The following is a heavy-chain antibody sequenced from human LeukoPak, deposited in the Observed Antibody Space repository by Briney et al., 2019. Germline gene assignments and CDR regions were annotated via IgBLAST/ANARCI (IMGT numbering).Heavy chain of an antibody. Sequence: SVKVSSKASGGTFSSYTISWVRQAPGQGLEWMGRIIPILGIANYAQKFQGRVTITADKSTSTAYMELSSLRSEDTAVYYCARDEYYDFWSGYQYWGQGTLVTVSS. D-gene: IGHD3-3*01. J-gene: IGHJ4*02. CDR3: ARDEYYDFWSGYQY. V-gene: IGHV1-69*04. CDR1: GGTFSSYT. CDR2: IIPILGIA.